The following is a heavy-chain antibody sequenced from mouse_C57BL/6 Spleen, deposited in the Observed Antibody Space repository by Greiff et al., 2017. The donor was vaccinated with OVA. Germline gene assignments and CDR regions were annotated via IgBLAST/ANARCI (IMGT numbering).Heavy chain of an antibody. J-gene: IGHJ2*01. V-gene: IGHV5-6*01. CDR2: ISSGGSYT. Sequence: EVKLVESGGDLVKPGGSLKLSCAASGFTFSSYGMSWVRQTPDKRLEWVATISSGGSYTYYPDSVKGRFTISRDNAKNTLYLQMSSLKSEDTAMSYCARQGENYGNCVDYWGQGTTLTVSS. D-gene: IGHD2-1*01. CDR3: ARQGENYGNCVDY. CDR1: GFTFSSYG.